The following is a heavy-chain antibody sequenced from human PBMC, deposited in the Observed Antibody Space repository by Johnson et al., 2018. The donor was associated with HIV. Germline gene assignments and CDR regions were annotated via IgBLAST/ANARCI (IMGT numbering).Heavy chain of an antibody. CDR3: VRKGDAFDI. J-gene: IGHJ3*02. CDR2: INHDGSEK. V-gene: IGHV3-7*05. CDR1: GFMFGTYW. Sequence: VQLVESGGGLVQPGGSRRLSCAASGFMFGTYWMSWVRQGPGKGLEWVGNINHDGSEKYYVDSVKGRFTIFRDNAKNSLYLQMSSLRAEDTAIYYCVRKGDAFDIWGQGTMVTVSS.